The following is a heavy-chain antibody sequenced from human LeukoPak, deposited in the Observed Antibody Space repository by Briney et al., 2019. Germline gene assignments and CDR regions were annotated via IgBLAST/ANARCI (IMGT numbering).Heavy chain of an antibody. V-gene: IGHV6-1*01. J-gene: IGHJ4*02. CDR1: GDSVSSNIAA. D-gene: IGHD1-14*01. CDR3: ARDADDSGIDY. Sequence: SQTLSLTCAISGDSVSSNIAAWHWIRQSPSRGLEWLGRTYYKSKWYNDYAVSVKSRITFNPDTSENQFSLHLNSVTPEDTAVYYCARDADDSGIDYWGQGTLVTVSS. CDR2: TYYKSKWYN.